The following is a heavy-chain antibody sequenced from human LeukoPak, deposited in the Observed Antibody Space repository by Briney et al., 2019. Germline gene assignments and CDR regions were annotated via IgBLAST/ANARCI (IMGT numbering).Heavy chain of an antibody. Sequence: PSETLSLTCTVSGGSINNYYWSWIRQPPGEGLEWIGYIYYTGSTHYNPSLKSRVTISVYTSENQFSLKLSSVTAADTAVFYCARVPGYSPPIDIWGQGTMVTVSS. V-gene: IGHV4-59*01. D-gene: IGHD1-26*01. CDR3: ARVPGYSPPIDI. CDR2: IYYTGST. J-gene: IGHJ3*02. CDR1: GGSINNYY.